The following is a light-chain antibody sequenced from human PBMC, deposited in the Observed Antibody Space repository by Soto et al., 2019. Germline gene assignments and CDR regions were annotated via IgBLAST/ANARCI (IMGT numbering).Light chain of an antibody. Sequence: EIVLTQSPATLSLSPGERATLSCRASQSVSSYLAWYQQKPAHAPRLLIYDASNRATGIPAKFIGSWSGTDFTLTISSLGPEDFAVYYCQQRSNCPPLYTFGQGTKLEIK. J-gene: IGKJ2*01. CDR1: QSVSSY. CDR2: DAS. CDR3: QQRSNCPPLYT. V-gene: IGKV3-11*01.